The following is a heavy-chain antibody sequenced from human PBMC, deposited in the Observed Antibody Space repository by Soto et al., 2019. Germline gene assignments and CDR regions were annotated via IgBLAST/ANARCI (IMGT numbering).Heavy chain of an antibody. CDR1: VFTFSSYW. CDR2: INIDGSST. Sequence: GGSLRLSCAASVFTFSSYWMHWVRQVPGKRLVWLSRINIDGSSTTXADSVKGRXTISRYNSENTXYLQMXSLRAEDTAVYYCAVTTMGGYVDYWAQGNMVTVSS. V-gene: IGHV3-74*03. CDR3: AVTTMGGYVDY. D-gene: IGHD1-26*01. J-gene: IGHJ4*02.